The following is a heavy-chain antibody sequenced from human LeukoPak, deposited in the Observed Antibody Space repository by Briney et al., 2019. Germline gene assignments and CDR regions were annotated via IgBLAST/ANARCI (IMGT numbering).Heavy chain of an antibody. V-gene: IGHV4-34*01. CDR2: INHSGST. Sequence: PSETLSLTCAVYGGSFSGYYWSWIRQPPGKGLEWTGEINHSGSTNYNPSLKSRVTISVDTSKNQFSLKLSSVTAADTAVYYCARGKYDYIWGSYREYFDYWGQGTLVTVSS. J-gene: IGHJ4*02. D-gene: IGHD3-16*02. CDR3: ARGKYDYIWGSYREYFDY. CDR1: GGSFSGYY.